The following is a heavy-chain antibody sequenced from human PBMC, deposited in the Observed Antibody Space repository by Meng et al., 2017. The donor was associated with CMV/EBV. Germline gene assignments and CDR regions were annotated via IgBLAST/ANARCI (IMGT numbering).Heavy chain of an antibody. Sequence: SVKVSCKAVGGSLSSYEIIWVRQAPGQGLEWLGGIIPIFGTTNYAQKFQGRVTFTTDESTTTAYMELSGLTSEDTAVHYCARRAVCSDCSNPLAIWGQGTLVTVSS. V-gene: IGHV1-69*05. CDR1: GGSLSSYE. CDR2: IIPIFGTT. CDR3: ARRAVCSDCSNPLAI. J-gene: IGHJ3*02. D-gene: IGHD6-19*01.